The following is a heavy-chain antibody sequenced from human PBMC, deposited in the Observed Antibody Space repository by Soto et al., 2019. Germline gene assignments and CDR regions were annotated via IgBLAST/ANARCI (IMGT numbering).Heavy chain of an antibody. Sequence: SETLSLTCTVSGGSISSYYWSWIRQPPGKGLEWIGYIYYSGSTNYNPSLKSRVTISVDTSKNQFSLKMSSVTAADTAVYYCARDKITGLFDYWGQGTLVTVSS. CDR3: ARDKITGLFDY. CDR1: GGSISSYY. V-gene: IGHV4-59*12. J-gene: IGHJ4*02. CDR2: IYYSGST. D-gene: IGHD2-8*02.